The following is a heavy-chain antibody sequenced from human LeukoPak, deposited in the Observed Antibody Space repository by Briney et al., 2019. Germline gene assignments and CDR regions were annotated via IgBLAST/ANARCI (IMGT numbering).Heavy chain of an antibody. J-gene: IGHJ4*02. D-gene: IGHD4-17*01. CDR2: ISGSGGST. CDR1: GFTFSSYW. Sequence: PGGSLRLSCAASGFTFSSYWMHWVRQDPGKGLEWVSGISGSGGSTYYADSVKGRFTISRDNSKNTLYLQMNSLRAEDTAVYYCAREGGGTTVSPIDYWGQGTLVTVSS. V-gene: IGHV3-23*01. CDR3: AREGGGTTVSPIDY.